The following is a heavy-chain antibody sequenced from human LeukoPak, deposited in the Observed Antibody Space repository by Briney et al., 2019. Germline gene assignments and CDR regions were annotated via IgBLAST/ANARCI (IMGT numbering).Heavy chain of an antibody. CDR2: INPNSGGT. Sequence: ASVKVSCKASGYTFTGYYMHWVRQAPGQGPEWMGWINPNSGGTNYAQKFQGRVTMTRDTSISTAYMELSRLRSDDTAVYYCASAGYYDILTGYSPYDAFDIWGQGTMVTVSS. CDR1: GYTFTGYY. CDR3: ASAGYYDILTGYSPYDAFDI. V-gene: IGHV1-2*02. D-gene: IGHD3-9*01. J-gene: IGHJ3*02.